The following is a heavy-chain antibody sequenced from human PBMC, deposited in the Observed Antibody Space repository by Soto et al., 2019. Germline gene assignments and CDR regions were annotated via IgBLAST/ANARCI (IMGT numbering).Heavy chain of an antibody. J-gene: IGHJ6*03. D-gene: IGHD2-15*01. CDR1: GGSFSGYY. CDR2: INHSGST. CDR3: ARGARLSRYCSGGSCYPLRYYYYYMDV. V-gene: IGHV4-34*01. Sequence: SETLSLTCAVYGGSFSGYYWSRIRQPPGKGLEWIGEINHSGSTNYNPSLKSRVTISVDTSKNQFSLKLSSVTAADTAVYYCARGARLSRYCSGGSCYPLRYYYYYMDVWGKGTTVTVSS.